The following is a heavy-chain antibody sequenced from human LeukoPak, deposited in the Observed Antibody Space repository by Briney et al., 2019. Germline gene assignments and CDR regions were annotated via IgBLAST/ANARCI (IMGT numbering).Heavy chain of an antibody. CDR3: AKDVRTKRPPPEGSDY. J-gene: IGHJ4*02. V-gene: IGHV3-23*01. CDR2: ISSSGNNT. CDR1: GFTFNSYA. Sequence: PGGSLRLSCAASGFTFNSYAMNWVRQAPGKGLEWVSTISSSGNNTYYTDSVKGRFTISRDNSKNTLFLQMNSLRVDDTAVYYCAKDVRTKRPPPEGSDYWGQGTLVTVSS. D-gene: IGHD1-14*01.